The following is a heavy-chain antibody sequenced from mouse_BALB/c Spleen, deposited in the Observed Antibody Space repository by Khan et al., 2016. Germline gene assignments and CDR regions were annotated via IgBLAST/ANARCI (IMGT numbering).Heavy chain of an antibody. V-gene: IGHV3-2*02. J-gene: IGHJ3*01. CDR2: ISYSGST. CDR1: GYSITSDYA. D-gene: IGHD2-3*01. Sequence: EVQLRESGPGLVKPSQSLSLTCTVSGYSITSDYAWNWIRQFPGNKLEWMGYISYSGSTSYNPSLKSRISITRDTSKHQFFLQLNSVTTEDTATYYCATSNDGYFDQAWFAYWGQGTLVTVSA. CDR3: ATSNDGYFDQAWFAY.